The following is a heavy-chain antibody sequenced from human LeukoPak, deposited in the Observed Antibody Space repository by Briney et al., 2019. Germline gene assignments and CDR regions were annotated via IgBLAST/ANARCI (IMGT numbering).Heavy chain of an antibody. D-gene: IGHD3-10*01. CDR3: ASLWEYYYGSGSPKKFDY. V-gene: IGHV3-23*01. Sequence: HPGGSLRLSCAVSGFTFRSYDMSWVRQAPGKGLEWVSGISGSGESTYYADSVKGRFTISRDNSKNTLYLQMNSLRAEDTAVYYCASLWEYYYGSGSPKKFDYWGQGTLVTVSS. CDR1: GFTFRSYD. J-gene: IGHJ4*02. CDR2: ISGSGEST.